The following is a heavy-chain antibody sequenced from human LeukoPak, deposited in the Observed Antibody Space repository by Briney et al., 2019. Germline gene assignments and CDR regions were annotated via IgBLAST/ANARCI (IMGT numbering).Heavy chain of an antibody. V-gene: IGHV3-30*18. CDR3: AKDGTFGAATYYFDY. Sequence: PGGSLRLSCAASGFTFNNYGMHWVRQAPGKGLEWVAVVENDGNDKRYADSVKGRFTISRDNSKNTLYLQMNSLRAEDTAVYYCAKDGTFGAATYYFDYWGQGTLVTVSS. D-gene: IGHD3-3*01. CDR2: VENDGNDK. J-gene: IGHJ4*02. CDR1: GFTFNNYG.